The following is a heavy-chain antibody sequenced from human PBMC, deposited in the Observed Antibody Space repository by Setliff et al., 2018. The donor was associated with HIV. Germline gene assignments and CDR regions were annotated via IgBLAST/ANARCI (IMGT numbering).Heavy chain of an antibody. CDR3: AKCGGTCWHNFFGP. D-gene: IGHD2-15*01. Sequence: GGSLRLSCAASGFTFSNAWMIWVRQAPGKGLEWVGRVKSKADGGTIDYAAPVKGRFTISRDDSKNTLYLQMNSLRAEDTAVYYCAKCGGTCWHNFFGPWGQGTLVTVSS. CDR1: GFTFSNAW. V-gene: IGHV3-15*01. J-gene: IGHJ5*02. CDR2: VKSKADGGTI.